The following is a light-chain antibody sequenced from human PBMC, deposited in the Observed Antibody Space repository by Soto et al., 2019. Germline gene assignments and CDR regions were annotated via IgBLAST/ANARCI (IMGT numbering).Light chain of an antibody. CDR3: LLSFSDGRGI. V-gene: IGLV7-46*01. Sequence: QSVLTQESSLTVSPGGTVTLTCGSSTGPVTSGHYPYWFQQRPGQAPKTLIYDTSSKHSWTPARFSGSLLGGRAALTLAGAQPEDEADYYCLLSFSDGRGIFGGGTKLTVL. J-gene: IGLJ2*01. CDR2: DTS. CDR1: TGPVTSGHY.